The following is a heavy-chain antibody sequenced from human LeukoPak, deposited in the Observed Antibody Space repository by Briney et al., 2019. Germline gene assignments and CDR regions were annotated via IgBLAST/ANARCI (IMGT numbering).Heavy chain of an antibody. Sequence: GRSLRLSCAASGFLFSSYSVNWVRQAPGKGLEWVSYISASGSNIYYLDSAKGRFTVSRDNAMNSLFLQMDRPRAEDTAVYYCVRVKGTYFDFGGQGTLVTVSS. CDR1: GFLFSSYS. V-gene: IGHV3-48*01. CDR2: ISASGSNI. D-gene: IGHD1-1*01. CDR3: VRVKGTYFDF. J-gene: IGHJ4*02.